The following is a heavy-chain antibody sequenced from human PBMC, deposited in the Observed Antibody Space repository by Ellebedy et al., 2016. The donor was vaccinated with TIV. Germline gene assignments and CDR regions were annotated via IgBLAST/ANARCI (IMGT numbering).Heavy chain of an antibody. J-gene: IGHJ4*02. CDR3: ARTVSYSSGWYGY. V-gene: IGHV1-69*04. CDR1: GGTFSNYV. CDR2: IIPILGIA. Sequence: AASVKVSCKASGGTFSNYVISWVRQAPGQGLEWMGRIIPILGIANYAQKFQGRVTITADKSTRTAYMELSSLRTEDTAVFYCARTVSYSSGWYGYWGQGTLVTVSS. D-gene: IGHD6-19*01.